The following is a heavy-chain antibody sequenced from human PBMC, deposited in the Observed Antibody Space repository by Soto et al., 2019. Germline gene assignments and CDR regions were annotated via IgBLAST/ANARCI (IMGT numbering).Heavy chain of an antibody. Sequence: SETLSLTCAVYGGSFSGYSWTWIRQPPGTGLEWIGEINHSGSTNYNPSLKSRVTISVDTSKNQLSLKLSSVTAADTAVYYCARIGLYDSDDYYYPDYWGQGTLVTVSS. J-gene: IGHJ4*02. CDR1: GGSFSGYS. V-gene: IGHV4-34*01. CDR3: ARIGLYDSDDYYYPDY. D-gene: IGHD3-22*01. CDR2: INHSGST.